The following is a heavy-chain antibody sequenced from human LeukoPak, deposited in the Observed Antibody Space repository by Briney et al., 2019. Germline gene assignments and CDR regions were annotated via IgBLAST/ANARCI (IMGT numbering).Heavy chain of an antibody. D-gene: IGHD6-19*01. CDR1: GLSFSNYA. J-gene: IGHJ1*01. Sequence: PGGSLRLSCATSGLSFSNYAMSWVRQAPGKGLEWVSAISGTGDNTYYTDSVKGRFTISRDNSKNTLYLQMNSLRAEDTAVYYCARCDSSGWYGVFQHWGQGTLVTVSS. V-gene: IGHV3-23*01. CDR3: ARCDSSGWYGVFQH. CDR2: ISGTGDNT.